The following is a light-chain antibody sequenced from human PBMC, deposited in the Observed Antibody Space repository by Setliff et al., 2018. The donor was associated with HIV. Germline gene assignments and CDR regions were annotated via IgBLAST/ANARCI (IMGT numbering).Light chain of an antibody. CDR3: SSYAGSNNLV. V-gene: IGLV2-8*01. Sequence: QSALAQPPSAFGSPGQSVTISCTGTSSDVGNYHYVSWYQQHPGKAPKLMIYDVGERPSGVPDRFSGSKYGNTASLTVSGLQAEDEADYYCSSYAGSNNLVFGGGTKVTVL. J-gene: IGLJ3*02. CDR2: DVG. CDR1: SSDVGNYHY.